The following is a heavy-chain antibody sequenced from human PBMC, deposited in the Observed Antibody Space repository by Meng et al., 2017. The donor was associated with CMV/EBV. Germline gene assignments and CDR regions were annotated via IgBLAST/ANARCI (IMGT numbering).Heavy chain of an antibody. CDR2: IYSEGTT. CDR3: ARDGNYHGV. CDR1: GFHVSNNY. V-gene: IGHV3-53*01. D-gene: IGHD1-7*01. J-gene: IGHJ4*02. Sequence: ELQLVESGGGLIQPGGSLRLSCAASGFHVSNNYMRWFRQAPGKGLEWVSLIYSEGTTDYADSVKGRFTISRDNSKNTLYLQMNSLRAEDTAVYYCARDGNYHGVWGQGTLVTVSS.